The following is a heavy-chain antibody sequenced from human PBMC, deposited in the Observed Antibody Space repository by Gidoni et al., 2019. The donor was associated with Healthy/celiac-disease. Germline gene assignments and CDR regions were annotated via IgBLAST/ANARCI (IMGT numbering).Heavy chain of an antibody. CDR1: GLTFSTHA. Sequence: LQPLESRGGWVQPGGSLRLSGAASGLTFSTHAMSWVPLASGKGLEWVSAISGSGGSTYYADYVRGRFTNTRDNSKNAMFLQRNSLRAEHTAVYYCAEYVEWVYYYDSSGYCPLGYWGQGTLITVSS. D-gene: IGHD3-22*01. J-gene: IGHJ4*02. CDR3: AEYVEWVYYYDSSGYCPLGY. V-gene: IGHV3-23*01. CDR2: ISGSGGST.